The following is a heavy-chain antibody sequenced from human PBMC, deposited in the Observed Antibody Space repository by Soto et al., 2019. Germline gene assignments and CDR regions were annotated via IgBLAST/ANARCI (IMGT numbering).Heavy chain of an antibody. CDR3: ARIVESDYTIDFDL. V-gene: IGHV4-30-4*01. CDR1: GRSISSGDYY. D-gene: IGHD3-3*01. Sequence: QVQLQESGPGLVKPSQTLSLTCTVPGRSISSGDYYWSWIRQPPGKGLEWIGYIYYSGRTNYNPSLSSRVTISVDTSKNQFSLNLSSVTAADTAVYYCARIVESDYTIDFDLWGRGTLVTVSS. J-gene: IGHJ2*01. CDR2: IYYSGRT.